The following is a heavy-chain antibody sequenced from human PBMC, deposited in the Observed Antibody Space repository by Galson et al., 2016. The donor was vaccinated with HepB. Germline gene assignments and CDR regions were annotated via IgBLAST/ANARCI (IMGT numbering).Heavy chain of an antibody. CDR1: GGIFNNFA. V-gene: IGHV1-69*13. CDR2: IIPRFGTP. CDR3: AKLAFQLRMSNYNFYGLDV. J-gene: IGHJ6*02. Sequence: SVKVSCKASGGIFNNFAITWVRQAPGQGLEWMGGIIPRFGTPTYAQKFQGKVTITAVESTSTAYLEMSSLSSEDTAIYYCAKLAFQLRMSNYNFYGLDVWGQGTTVTVSS. D-gene: IGHD3-3*02.